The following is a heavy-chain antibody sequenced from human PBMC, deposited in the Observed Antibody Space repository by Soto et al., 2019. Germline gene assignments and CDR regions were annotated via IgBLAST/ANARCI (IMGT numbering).Heavy chain of an antibody. CDR2: MNPNSGET. J-gene: IGHJ5*02. CDR1: GYTFTDYD. CDR3: ARVAVAARPRWYNWFDP. V-gene: IGHV1-8*01. D-gene: IGHD2-15*01. Sequence: HEQLVQSGAEVKKPGASVKVSCKTSGYTFTDYDINWVRQATGPGLEWIGWMNPNSGETGYAQKFQGRVTMTRSASLSTAYLELSSLRSEDTAVYYCARVAVAARPRWYNWFDPWGQGTLVTVSS.